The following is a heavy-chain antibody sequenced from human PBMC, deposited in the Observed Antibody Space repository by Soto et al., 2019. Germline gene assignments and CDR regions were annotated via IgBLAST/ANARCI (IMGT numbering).Heavy chain of an antibody. V-gene: IGHV4-34*01. CDR2: INHSGST. CDR1: GGSFSGYY. CDR3: ARSGRYSSSSVGY. D-gene: IGHD6-6*01. Sequence: PSETLSLTCAIYGGSFSGYYWSWIRQPPGKGLEWIGEINHSGSTNYNPSLKSRVTISVDTSKNQFSLKLSSVTAADTAVYYCARSGRYSSSSVGYRGQGTLVTVSS. J-gene: IGHJ4*02.